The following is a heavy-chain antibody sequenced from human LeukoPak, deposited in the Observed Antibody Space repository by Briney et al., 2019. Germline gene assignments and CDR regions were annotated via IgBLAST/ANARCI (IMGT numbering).Heavy chain of an antibody. Sequence: GGSLRLSCAASGFIFPTYGMHWVRQAPGKGLEWVACIYPDGNNKDYADSVKGRFIISRDVSKNILLLQMNSLRPEDTAVYYCAKDWSGDYNWSDPWGQGTLVIVSS. D-gene: IGHD3-3*01. CDR3: AKDWSGDYNWSDP. V-gene: IGHV3-30*02. J-gene: IGHJ5*02. CDR2: IYPDGNNK. CDR1: GFIFPTYG.